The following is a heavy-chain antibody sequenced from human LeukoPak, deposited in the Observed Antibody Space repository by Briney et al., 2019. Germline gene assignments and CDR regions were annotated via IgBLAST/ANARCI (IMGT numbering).Heavy chain of an antibody. V-gene: IGHV3-30*04. CDR1: GFTFSRSA. CDR2: ISYDGGNK. CDR3: ANGPTSSGWFSFFDY. J-gene: IGHJ4*02. D-gene: IGHD6-19*01. Sequence: GRSLILSCAASGFTFSRSAMHWVRQAPGKGLEWVAIISYDGGNKYYTDSVKGRFTISRDNSKNTLYLQMNSLRPEDTAVYYCANGPTSSGWFSFFDYWGQGTLVTVSS.